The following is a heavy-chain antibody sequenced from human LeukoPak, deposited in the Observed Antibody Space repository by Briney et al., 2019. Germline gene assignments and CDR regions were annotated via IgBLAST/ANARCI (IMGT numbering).Heavy chain of an antibody. J-gene: IGHJ6*02. V-gene: IGHV4-59*08. CDR1: GGSISSDF. D-gene: IGHD6-13*01. CDR2: IYYSGST. CDR3: ARHQRLNIAAAGYYYYGMDV. Sequence: PSETLSLTCTVSGGSISSDFWIWVRQPPGKGLEWIGYIYYSGSTNYNPSLKSRVTISVDTSKNQFSLKLSSVTAADTAVYYCARHQRLNIAAAGYYYYGMDVWGQGTTVTVSS.